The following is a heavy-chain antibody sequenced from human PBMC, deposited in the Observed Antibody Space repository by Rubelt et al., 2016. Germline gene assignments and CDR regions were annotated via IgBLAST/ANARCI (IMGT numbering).Heavy chain of an antibody. D-gene: IGHD6-19*01. CDR3: ARLSSGWYYFDY. J-gene: IGHJ4*02. Sequence: QLQLRESGPGLVKPSETLSLTCTVSGGSISSSSYYWGWIRQPPGKGLEWIGSIYYSGSTYYNPSLKSRATYTVGTSTNQFSLTLSSVTAADTAVYYCARLSSGWYYFDYWGQGTLVTVSS. V-gene: IGHV4-39*01. CDR2: IYYSGST. CDR1: GGSISSSSYY.